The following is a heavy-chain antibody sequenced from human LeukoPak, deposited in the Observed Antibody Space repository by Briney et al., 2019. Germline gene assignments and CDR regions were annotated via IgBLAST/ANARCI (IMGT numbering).Heavy chain of an antibody. J-gene: IGHJ5*02. D-gene: IGHD3-9*01. Sequence: ASVKVSCKASGYTFIGFYIHWVRQAPGQGLEWMGWVNPSSGDTNYAQQFQGRLTLTRDTSISTAYMQLSRLTSDDTAVYYCARQKPHYYDILTGYQTVNNWFDPWGQGTLVTVSS. CDR1: GYTFIGFY. V-gene: IGHV1-2*02. CDR2: VNPSSGDT. CDR3: ARQKPHYYDILTGYQTVNNWFDP.